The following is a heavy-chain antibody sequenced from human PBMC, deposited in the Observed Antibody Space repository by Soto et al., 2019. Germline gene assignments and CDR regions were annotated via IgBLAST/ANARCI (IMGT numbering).Heavy chain of an antibody. CDR2: MNPNSGDT. CDR3: ARALSAASNVVVVAASADDAFDI. D-gene: IGHD2-15*01. CDR1: GYTFTSYD. Sequence: QVQLVQSGAEVKKPGASVKVSCKASGYTFTSYDINWVRQATGQGLEWMGWMNPNSGDTGYAQKFQGRVTMTRNTSISTAYMELSSLRSEDTAVYYCARALSAASNVVVVAASADDAFDIWGQGTMVTVSS. J-gene: IGHJ3*02. V-gene: IGHV1-8*01.